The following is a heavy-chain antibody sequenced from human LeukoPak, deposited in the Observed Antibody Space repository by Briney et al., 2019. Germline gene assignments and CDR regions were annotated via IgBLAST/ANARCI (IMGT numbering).Heavy chain of an antibody. D-gene: IGHD5-18*01. J-gene: IGHJ4*02. CDR2: ISDSSDYT. Sequence: PGGSLTLSCAASGFTFSSYAMSWVRQAPGKGLEWVSIISDSSDYTNNADSVKGRFTISRDNSENTLYLQMNSLRAEDTAVYYCARRGNSYEFDYWGQGTLVTVSS. V-gene: IGHV3-23*01. CDR1: GFTFSSYA. CDR3: ARRGNSYEFDY.